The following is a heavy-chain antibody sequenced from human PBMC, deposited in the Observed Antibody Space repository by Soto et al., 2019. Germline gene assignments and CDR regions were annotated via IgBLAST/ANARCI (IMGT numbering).Heavy chain of an antibody. CDR1: GGSISSYF. CDR3: ATFNWYFDL. J-gene: IGHJ2*01. Sequence: QVQLQESGPGLVKPSETLSLTCTVSGGSISSYFWSWIRQPPGKGLEWIGYIYYTGSTNYNPSLKSRVTISVDTSKNQFSLQLSSVTAADTAVYYCATFNWYFDLWGRGTLVTVSS. V-gene: IGHV4-59*01. CDR2: IYYTGST.